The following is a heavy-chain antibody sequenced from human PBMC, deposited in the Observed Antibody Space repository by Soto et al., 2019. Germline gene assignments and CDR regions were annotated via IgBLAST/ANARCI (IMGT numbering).Heavy chain of an antibody. D-gene: IGHD3-9*01. CDR3: AISYYDILTGYDDAFDI. CDR2: IYYSGST. J-gene: IGHJ3*02. CDR1: GGSISSSSYY. V-gene: IGHV4-39*01. Sequence: KQSQTLSLTCTVSGGSISSSSYYWGWIRQPPGKGLEWIGSIYYSGSTYYNPSLKSRVTISVDTSKNQFSLKLSSVTAADTAVYYCAISYYDILTGYDDAFDIWGQGTMVTVSS.